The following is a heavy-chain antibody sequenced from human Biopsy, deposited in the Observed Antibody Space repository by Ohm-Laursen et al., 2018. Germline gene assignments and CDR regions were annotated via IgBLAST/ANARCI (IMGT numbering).Heavy chain of an antibody. CDR2: IDPKSGGT. CDR1: GYTFAGYY. V-gene: IGHV1-2*02. Sequence: DSVKVSCKASGYTFAGYYLHWVRQAPGHGLEWMGWIDPKSGGTNYAQKFQGRVTMTRDTSISTTYMELRRLTSDDTAVFYCARELGDFWGGRQFDFWGQGTLVTVSS. CDR3: ARELGDFWGGRQFDF. D-gene: IGHD3-3*01. J-gene: IGHJ5*01.